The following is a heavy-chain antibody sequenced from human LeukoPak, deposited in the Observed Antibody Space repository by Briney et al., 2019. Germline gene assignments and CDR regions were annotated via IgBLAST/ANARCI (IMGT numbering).Heavy chain of an antibody. J-gene: IGHJ4*02. CDR3: AKDNSYGNFDY. D-gene: IGHD5-18*01. CDR1: GFTFSSFT. CDR2: ISVSGSST. Sequence: GGSLRLSCAASGFTFSSFTMSWVRRVPGKGLEWVSAISVSGSSTYYADSVKGRFTISRDNSKNTLYLQMNSLRAEDTAVYYCAKDNSYGNFDYWGQGTLVTVSS. V-gene: IGHV3-23*01.